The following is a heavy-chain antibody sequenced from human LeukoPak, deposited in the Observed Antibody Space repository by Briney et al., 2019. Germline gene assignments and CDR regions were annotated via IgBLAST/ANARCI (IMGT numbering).Heavy chain of an antibody. CDR3: ARVQVYDYDSSGQCFDY. V-gene: IGHV4-39*07. Sequence: SETLSLTCTVSGGSISSSSYYWGWIRQPPGKGLEWIGSIYYSGSTYYNPSLKSRVTISVDTSKNQFSLKLSSVTAADTAVYYCARVQVYDYDSSGQCFDYWGQGTLVTVSS. J-gene: IGHJ4*02. CDR1: GGSISSSSYY. D-gene: IGHD3-22*01. CDR2: IYYSGST.